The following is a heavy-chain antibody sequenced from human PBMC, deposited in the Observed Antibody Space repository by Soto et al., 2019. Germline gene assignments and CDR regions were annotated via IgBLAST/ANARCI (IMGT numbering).Heavy chain of an antibody. CDR1: GFICSSYD. Sequence: GGSLRLSCSASGFICSSYDMSWVRQAPGKGLEWVSTILVDGRTFYVDSVKGRFTISRDSSKNTVYLQMNSLTAGDTALYYCAKATATGGGAFDICGQGTMVTVSS. V-gene: IGHV3-23*01. CDR3: AKATATGGGAFDI. CDR2: ILVDGRT. J-gene: IGHJ3*02. D-gene: IGHD2-8*02.